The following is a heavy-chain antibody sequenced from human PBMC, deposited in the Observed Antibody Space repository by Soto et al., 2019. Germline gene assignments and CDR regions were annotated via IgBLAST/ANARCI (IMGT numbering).Heavy chain of an antibody. D-gene: IGHD5-12*01. CDR1: GGSISSGGYS. CDR2: IYCSGNMPSNHTGST. V-gene: IGHV4-61*08. J-gene: IGHJ4*02. CDR3: AREQRSGYDYFDY. Sequence: SETLSLTCAVSGGSISSGGYSWSWIRQAPEKGLEWIGYIYCSGNMPSNHTGSTYYNPSLQSRVTISVDTSKNQFSLKLSSVTAADTAVYYCAREQRSGYDYFDYWGQGTLVTVSS.